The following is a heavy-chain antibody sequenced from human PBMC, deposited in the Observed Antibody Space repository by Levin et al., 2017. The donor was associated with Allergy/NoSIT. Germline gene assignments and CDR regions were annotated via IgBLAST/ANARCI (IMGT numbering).Heavy chain of an antibody. V-gene: IGHV3-21*01. CDR2: ISAGGNYI. D-gene: IGHD3-22*01. Sequence: PGGSLRLSCAASGILFSSYDMNWVRQAPGKGLEWVSSISAGGNYIYYADSVKGRFTISRDNAKNSLFLQMNSLRAEDTAVYYCASWAMYHYDRSAFDYFYYAMDVWRQGTTVTVSS. CDR1: GILFSSYD. J-gene: IGHJ6*02. CDR3: ASWAMYHYDRSAFDYFYYAMDV.